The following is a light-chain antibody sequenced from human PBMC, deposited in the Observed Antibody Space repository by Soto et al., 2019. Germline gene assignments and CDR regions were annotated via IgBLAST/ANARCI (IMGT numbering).Light chain of an antibody. J-gene: IGKJ4*01. Sequence: EIVLTQSPGTLSLSPGERATLSCRASQSVSSSYLAWYQQKPGQAPRLLIYGASSRATGILDRFSGSGSGTDFTLTISRLEPEDFAVYYCQQYGSSPPLLTFGGGTKVEIK. CDR3: QQYGSSPPLLT. CDR2: GAS. CDR1: QSVSSSY. V-gene: IGKV3-20*01.